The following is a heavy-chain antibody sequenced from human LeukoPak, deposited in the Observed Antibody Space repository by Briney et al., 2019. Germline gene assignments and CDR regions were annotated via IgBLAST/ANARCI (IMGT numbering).Heavy chain of an antibody. Sequence: GGPLRLSCAASGFTFSSYSMNWVRQAPGKGLEWVSYISSSSSTIYYADSVKGRFTISRDNAKNSLYLQMNSLRAEDTAVYYCARDSIIGTTVTTYYYYGMDVWGQGTTVTVSS. D-gene: IGHD4-17*01. CDR3: ARDSIIGTTVTTYYYYGMDV. CDR2: ISSSSSTI. J-gene: IGHJ6*02. CDR1: GFTFSSYS. V-gene: IGHV3-48*01.